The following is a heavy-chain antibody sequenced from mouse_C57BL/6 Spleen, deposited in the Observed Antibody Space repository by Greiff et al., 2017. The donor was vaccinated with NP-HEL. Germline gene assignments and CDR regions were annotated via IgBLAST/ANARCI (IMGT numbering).Heavy chain of an antibody. CDR3: ARSYYDYDKAWFAY. J-gene: IGHJ3*01. V-gene: IGHV5-17*01. CDR1: GFTFSDYG. D-gene: IGHD2-4*01. CDR2: ISSGSSTI. Sequence: EVQLKESGGGLVKPGGSLKLSCAASGFTFSDYGMHWVRQAPEKGLEWVAYISSGSSTIYYADTVKGRFTISRDNAKNTLFLQMTSLRSEDTAMYYCARSYYDYDKAWFAYWGQGTLVTVSA.